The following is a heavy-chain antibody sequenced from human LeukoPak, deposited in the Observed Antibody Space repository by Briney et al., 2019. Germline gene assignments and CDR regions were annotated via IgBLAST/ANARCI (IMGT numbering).Heavy chain of an antibody. CDR2: ISAYNGNT. V-gene: IGHV1-18*01. J-gene: IGHJ4*02. Sequence: GASVKPCCTASGYTFTSSGISWGPQAAGQGLEWMRWISAYNGNTNYAQKLQGRVTMTTDTSTSTAYMELRSLRSDDTAVYYCARDPGYYSSSSFDYWGQGTLVTVSS. CDR1: GYTFTSSG. CDR3: ARDPGYYSSSSFDY. D-gene: IGHD6-6*01.